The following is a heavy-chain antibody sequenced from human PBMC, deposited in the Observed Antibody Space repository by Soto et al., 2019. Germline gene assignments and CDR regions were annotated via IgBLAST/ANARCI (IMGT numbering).Heavy chain of an antibody. CDR2: IDYSGNI. J-gene: IGHJ4*02. D-gene: IGHD1-1*01. CDR3: ARHIHNQGFEYYFDS. CDR1: GGSITSSGSA. Sequence: QLQLQESGPGLVKSSETLSLTCNASGGSITSSGSAWGWLRQSPGKGLEWIGTIDYSGNIYYIPSLQTRITLSVETSKNQIALTLRSVTAAETAVYYCARHIHNQGFEYYFDSWGQGTLVTVSS. V-gene: IGHV4-39*01.